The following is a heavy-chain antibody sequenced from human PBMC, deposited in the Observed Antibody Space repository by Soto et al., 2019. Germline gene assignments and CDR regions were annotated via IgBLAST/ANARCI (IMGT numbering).Heavy chain of an antibody. V-gene: IGHV1-18*01. CDR2: ISAYNGNT. J-gene: IGHJ6*02. CDR3: ARVGPIAARNFYYYYYGMDV. D-gene: IGHD6-6*01. Sequence: QVQLVQSGAEVKKPGASVKVSCKASGYTFTSYGISWVRQAPGQGLEWMGWISAYNGNTNYAQKLRGRVTMTTDTSTSTAYMELRSLRSDDTAVYYCARVGPIAARNFYYYYYGMDVWGQGTTVTVSS. CDR1: GYTFTSYG.